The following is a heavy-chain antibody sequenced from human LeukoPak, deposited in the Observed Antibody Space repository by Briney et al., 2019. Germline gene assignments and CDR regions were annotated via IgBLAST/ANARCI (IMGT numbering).Heavy chain of an antibody. V-gene: IGHV3-30-3*01. CDR3: ARDGGVGATLFDY. Sequence: PGGSLRLSCAASGFTLSSYAMHWVRQAPGKGLEWVAVISYDGSNKYYADSVKGRFTISRDNSKNTLYLQMNSLRAEDTAVYYCARDGGVGATLFDYWGQGTLVTVSS. CDR1: GFTLSSYA. J-gene: IGHJ4*02. D-gene: IGHD1-26*01. CDR2: ISYDGSNK.